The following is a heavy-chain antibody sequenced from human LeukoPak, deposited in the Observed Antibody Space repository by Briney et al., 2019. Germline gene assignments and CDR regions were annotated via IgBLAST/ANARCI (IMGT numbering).Heavy chain of an antibody. D-gene: IGHD3-22*01. CDR3: ARGGDSSGYSKRPYDY. J-gene: IGHJ4*02. Sequence: GGSLRLSCAASGFTVSSSYLSWVRQAPGKGLEWVSVISNGGSTYYADSVKGRFTVSRDNSKNTLYLQMNSLRAEDTALYYCARGGDSSGYSKRPYDYWGQGTLVTVSS. V-gene: IGHV3-53*01. CDR2: ISNGGST. CDR1: GFTVSSSY.